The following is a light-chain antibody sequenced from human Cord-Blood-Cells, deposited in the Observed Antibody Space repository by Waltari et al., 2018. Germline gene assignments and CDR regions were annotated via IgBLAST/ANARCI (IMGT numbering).Light chain of an antibody. J-gene: IGKJ2*01. Sequence: EIVMTQSPATLSVSPGERATRSCRASQSVSSNLAWYQQKPGQAPRLRIYGSSTRATGIPARFSGSGSGTEFTLTISSLQSGDFAVYYCQQYNNWPYTFGQGTKLEIK. CDR1: QSVSSN. CDR3: QQYNNWPYT. CDR2: GSS. V-gene: IGKV3-15*01.